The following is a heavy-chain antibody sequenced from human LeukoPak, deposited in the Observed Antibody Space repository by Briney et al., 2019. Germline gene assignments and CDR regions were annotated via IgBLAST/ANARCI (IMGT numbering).Heavy chain of an antibody. CDR3: LYFWSGSSLVDY. V-gene: IGHV3-15*01. D-gene: IGHD3-3*01. J-gene: IGHJ4*02. CDR2: IKSKTDGGTT. Sequence: PGGSLRLSCAAPGFTFSNAWMSWVRQAPGKGLEWVGRIKSKTDGGTTDYAAPVKGRFSISRGDSKNTLYLEMYSLKTEDTAMYYCLYFWSGSSLVDYWGQGTLVTVSS. CDR1: GFTFSNAW.